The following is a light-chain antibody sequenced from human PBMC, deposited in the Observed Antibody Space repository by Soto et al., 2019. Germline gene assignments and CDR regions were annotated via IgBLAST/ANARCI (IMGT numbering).Light chain of an antibody. CDR1: QSVSGS. J-gene: IGKJ1*01. CDR3: LQDYNYPWT. CDR2: TSS. Sequence: EIVLTQSPATLSLSPGERAALSCRASQSVSGSLAWYQQRPGQAPRLLIYTSSSRATGTPARFSGSGSGTDFTLTISSLEPEDFATYYCLQDYNYPWTFGQGTKVEIK. V-gene: IGKV3-11*01.